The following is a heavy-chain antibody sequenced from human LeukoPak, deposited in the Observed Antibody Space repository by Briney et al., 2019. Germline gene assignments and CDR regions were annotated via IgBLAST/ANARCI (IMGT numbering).Heavy chain of an antibody. Sequence: PGGSLRLSCAASGFTFSSYAMSWVRQAPGKGLEWVSAISGSGGSTYYADSVKGRFTISRDNSKNTLYLQMNSLRAEDTAVYYCALHDYGDYFAVVSHFGYWGQGTLVTVSS. CDR2: ISGSGGST. J-gene: IGHJ4*02. V-gene: IGHV3-23*01. CDR3: ALHDYGDYFAVVSHFGY. CDR1: GFTFSSYA. D-gene: IGHD4-17*01.